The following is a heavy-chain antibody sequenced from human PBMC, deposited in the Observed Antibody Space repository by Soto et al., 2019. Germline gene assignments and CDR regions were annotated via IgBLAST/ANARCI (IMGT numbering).Heavy chain of an antibody. CDR1: GYTFTGYY. CDR2: INPNSGGT. CDR3: ARGLREYCINGVCPRAFYYYYYMDF. V-gene: IGHV1-2*04. J-gene: IGHJ6*03. D-gene: IGHD2-8*01. Sequence: ASVKVSCKASGYTFTGYYMHWVRQAPGQGLEWMGWINPNSGGTNYAQKFQGWVTMTRDTSIRTAYMELSRLRSDDTAVYYCARGLREYCINGVCPRAFYYYYYMDFWGKGTTVTVSS.